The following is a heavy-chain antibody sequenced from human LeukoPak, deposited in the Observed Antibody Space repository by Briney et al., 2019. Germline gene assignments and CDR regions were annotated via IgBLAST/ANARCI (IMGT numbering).Heavy chain of an antibody. J-gene: IGHJ3*02. CDR3: ARVCSGGSCYSVGAFDI. CDR2: INPNSGGT. Sequence: GASVKVSCKASGYTFTGYYMHWVRQAPGQGREWMGWINPNSGGTNYAQKFQGRVTMTRDTSISTAYMELSRLRSDDTAVYYCARVCSGGSCYSVGAFDIWGQGTMVTVSS. V-gene: IGHV1-2*02. D-gene: IGHD2-15*01. CDR1: GYTFTGYY.